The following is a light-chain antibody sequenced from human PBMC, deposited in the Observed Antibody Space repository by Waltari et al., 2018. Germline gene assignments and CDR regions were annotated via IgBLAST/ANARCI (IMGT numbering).Light chain of an antibody. J-gene: IGKJ1*01. CDR2: RVS. Sequence: DAVMTQSPLPLPITVGQTASISCRSSQSLLHSNGNTFLIWFHQRPGQSPRRLIYRVSDRESGVPDRFSGSGSGTDFTLKISGVEAEDVGVYYCMQATHWPLTFGQGTKVEIQ. CDR1: QSLLHSNGNTF. CDR3: MQATHWPLT. V-gene: IGKV2-30*02.